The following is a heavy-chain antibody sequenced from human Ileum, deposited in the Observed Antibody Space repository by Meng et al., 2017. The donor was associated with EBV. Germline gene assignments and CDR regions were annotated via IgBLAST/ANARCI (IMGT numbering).Heavy chain of an antibody. V-gene: IGHV4-4*02. CDR3: ARGVDYHWGY. D-gene: IGHD3-16*01. J-gene: IGHJ4*02. CDR2: IHNNGIT. CDR1: GGAINTYYW. Sequence: LMGAGPGVAKPAWSLSLICAFSGGAINTYYWASGVGQSSGGGLEWIRAIHNNGITISEASLRSRVDMSIDKSKNQVSFNLRYATAADTAVYYCARGVDYHWGYWGQGSLVTVSS.